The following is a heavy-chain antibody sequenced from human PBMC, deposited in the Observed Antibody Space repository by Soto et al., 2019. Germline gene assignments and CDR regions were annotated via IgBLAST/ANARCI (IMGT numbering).Heavy chain of an antibody. D-gene: IGHD1-26*01. V-gene: IGHV3-48*03. CDR2: ISSSGTII. CDR1: GFTFSSYE. CDR3: ARDTAALVGAPEV. J-gene: IGHJ4*02. Sequence: PGGSLRLSCAVSGFTFSSYEMNWVRQAPGKGLEWVSYISSSGTIIYYADSVKGRFTISRDNAKNSLYLQMNSLRAEDTAVYFCARDTAALVGAPEVWGQGTLVTVSS.